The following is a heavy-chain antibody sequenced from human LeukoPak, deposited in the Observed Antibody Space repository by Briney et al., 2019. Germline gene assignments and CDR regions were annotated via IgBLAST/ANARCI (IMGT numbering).Heavy chain of an antibody. V-gene: IGHV4-4*07. J-gene: IGHJ6*03. D-gene: IGHD2-15*01. CDR3: ARERADLIVVRVYYYYYMDV. CDR1: GGSISSYY. Sequence: SETLSLTCTVSGGSISSYYWSWIRQPAGKGLEWIGRIYTSGSTNYNPSLKSRVTMSVDTSMNQFSLKLSSVTAADTDVYYCARERADLIVVRVYYYYYMDVWGKGTTVTVSS. CDR2: IYTSGST.